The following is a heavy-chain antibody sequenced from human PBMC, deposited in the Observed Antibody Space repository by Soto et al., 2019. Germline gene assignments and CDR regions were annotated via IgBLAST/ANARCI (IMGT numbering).Heavy chain of an antibody. V-gene: IGHV3-7*04. Sequence: EVQLVESGGGLVQPGGSLRLSCAASGFTFSSYWMSWVRQAPGKGLEWVANVNQDGSDKYYVDSVKGRFTISRDNAKNSLYLQMNSLRAEDTAVYYCARDLQYQRSYYWGQGTLVTVSS. CDR2: VNQDGSDK. CDR1: GFTFSSYW. CDR3: ARDLQYQRSYY. D-gene: IGHD2-2*01. J-gene: IGHJ4*02.